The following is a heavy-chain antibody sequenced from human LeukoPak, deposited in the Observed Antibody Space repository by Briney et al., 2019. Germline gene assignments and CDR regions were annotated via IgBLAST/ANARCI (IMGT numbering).Heavy chain of an antibody. CDR1: GFTFSSYW. CDR3: ARDAVGGRKTNGDY. D-gene: IGHD2-15*01. Sequence: PGGSLRLSCAASGFTFSSYWMSWVRQAPGKGLEWVSVIYSGGSTYYADSVKGRFTISRDNSKNTLYLQMNSLRAEDTAVYYCARDAVGGRKTNGDYWGQGTLVTVSS. V-gene: IGHV3-66*01. CDR2: IYSGGST. J-gene: IGHJ4*02.